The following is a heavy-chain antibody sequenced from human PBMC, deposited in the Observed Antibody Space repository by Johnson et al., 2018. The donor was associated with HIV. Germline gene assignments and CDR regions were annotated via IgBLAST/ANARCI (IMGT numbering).Heavy chain of an antibody. CDR3: AKVGGTTILRDAFDI. D-gene: IGHD1-1*01. J-gene: IGHJ3*02. CDR1: GFTFSSYG. V-gene: IGHV3-30*18. Sequence: QMLLVESGGGVVQPGRSLRLSCAASGFTFSSYGMHWVRQAPGKGLEWVAVISYDGSNKYYADSVKGRFTISRDNSKNTLYLQMNSLRAEDTAVYYCAKVGGTTILRDAFDIWGQGTMVTVSS. CDR2: ISYDGSNK.